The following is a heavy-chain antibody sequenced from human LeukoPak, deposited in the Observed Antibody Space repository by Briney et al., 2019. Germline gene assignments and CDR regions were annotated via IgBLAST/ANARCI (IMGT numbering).Heavy chain of an antibody. Sequence: GGSLRLSCTVSGFTVSINSMSWVRQAPGKGLEWVSFSDSVKGRFTISGDNSKNTLYLQMNSLRAEDTAVYYCARRAGEYSHPYDYWGQGTLVTVSS. D-gene: IGHD2/OR15-2a*01. CDR1: GFTVSINS. J-gene: IGHJ4*02. CDR3: ARRAGEYSHPYDY. V-gene: IGHV3-53*01.